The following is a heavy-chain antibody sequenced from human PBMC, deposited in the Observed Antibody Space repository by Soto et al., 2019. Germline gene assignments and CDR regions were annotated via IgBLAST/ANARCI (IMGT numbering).Heavy chain of an antibody. CDR1: GGTFSSYA. Sequence: QVQLVQSGAEVKKPGSSVKVSCKASGGTFSSYAISWVRQAPGQGLEWMGGIIPIFGTANYAQKFQGRVTXXAXEXXSTAYMELSSLRSEDTAVYYCARDKSSSRRGWFDPWGQGTLVTVSS. CDR3: ARDKSSSRRGWFDP. V-gene: IGHV1-69*12. CDR2: IIPIFGTA. J-gene: IGHJ5*02. D-gene: IGHD6-6*01.